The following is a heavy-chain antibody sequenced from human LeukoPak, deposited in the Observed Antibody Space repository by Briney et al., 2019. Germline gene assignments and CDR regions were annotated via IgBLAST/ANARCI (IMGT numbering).Heavy chain of an antibody. CDR1: GFTFSSYG. Sequence: RAGGSLRLSCAASGFTFSSYGMSWVRQAPGKGLEWVSAISGSGGSTYYADSVKGRFTISRDNSKNTLYLQMNSLRAEDTAVYYCAKDRTTYYYDSSDDAFDIWGQGTMVTVSS. J-gene: IGHJ3*02. CDR3: AKDRTTYYYDSSDDAFDI. D-gene: IGHD3-22*01. V-gene: IGHV3-23*01. CDR2: ISGSGGST.